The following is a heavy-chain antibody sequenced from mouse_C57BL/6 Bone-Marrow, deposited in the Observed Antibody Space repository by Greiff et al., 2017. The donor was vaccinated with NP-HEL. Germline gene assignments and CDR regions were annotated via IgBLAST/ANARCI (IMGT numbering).Heavy chain of an antibody. CDR1: GYSFTDYN. CDR3: ARGPCGNYFDF. CDR2: INPNYGTT. V-gene: IGHV1-39*01. J-gene: IGHJ2*01. Sequence: EVQLVESGPELVKPGASVKISCKASGYSFTDYNMNWVKQSHGKSLEWIGEINPNYGTTSYNQKFKGKATLTVDQSSSTAYMQLNSLTSEDSADYDCARGPCGNYFDFWGQGTALTVSA. D-gene: IGHD1-1*02.